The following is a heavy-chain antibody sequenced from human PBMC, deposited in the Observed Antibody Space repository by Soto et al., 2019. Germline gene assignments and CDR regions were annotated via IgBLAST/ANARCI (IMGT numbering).Heavy chain of an antibody. CDR2: MNPNSGNT. D-gene: IGHD6-13*01. V-gene: IGHV1-8*01. CDR3: ARGRVAAAGTAYYYGMDV. CDR1: GYTFTSYD. J-gene: IGHJ6*02. Sequence: QVQLVQSGAEVKKPGASVKVSCKASGYTFTSYDINWVRQATGQGLEWMGWMNPNSGNTGYAQKFQGRVTMTRNTSISTAYMELSSLRSDDTAVYYCARGRVAAAGTAYYYGMDVWGQGTTVTVSS.